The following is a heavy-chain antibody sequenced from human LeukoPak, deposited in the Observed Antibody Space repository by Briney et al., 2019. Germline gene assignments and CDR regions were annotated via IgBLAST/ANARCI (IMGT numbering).Heavy chain of an antibody. CDR1: GYTFTNYI. CDR2: ISAYNGNT. J-gene: IGHJ4*02. Sequence: ASVKVSCKASGYTFTNYIITWVRQAPGQGLEWMGWISAYNGNTNYAQKLQGRVTMTTDTSTNTAYMELRSLRSDDTAVYYCARGSQYYDILTGNDYWGQGTLVTVSS. D-gene: IGHD3-9*01. V-gene: IGHV1-18*01. CDR3: ARGSQYYDILTGNDY.